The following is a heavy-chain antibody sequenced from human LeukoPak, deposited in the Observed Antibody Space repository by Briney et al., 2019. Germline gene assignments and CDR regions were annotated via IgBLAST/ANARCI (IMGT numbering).Heavy chain of an antibody. J-gene: IGHJ4*02. CDR1: GYXFTAYH. CDR3: ARSVVGVHAGYFDY. D-gene: IGHD1-1*01. Sequence: ASVKVSCKASGYXFTAYHIHWVRQAPGQGLEWMGMINPSGGSTSYAQKLEGRVTMTRDRSTSTVYTELSSLRSEDTAVYFCARSVVGVHAGYFDYWGQGTLVTVSS. CDR2: INPSGGST. V-gene: IGHV1-46*04.